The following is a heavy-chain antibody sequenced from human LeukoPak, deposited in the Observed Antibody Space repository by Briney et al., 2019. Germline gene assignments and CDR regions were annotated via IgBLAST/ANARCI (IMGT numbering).Heavy chain of an antibody. CDR1: GFTVSSNY. Sequence: GGSLRLSCAASGFTVSSNYMSWVRQAPGKGLEWVSVIYSGGSTYYADSVKGRFTISRDNSKNTLYLQMNSLRAEDTAVYYCASSDSSGYYDGFDYWGQGTLVTVSS. J-gene: IGHJ4*02. D-gene: IGHD3-22*01. CDR2: IYSGGST. CDR3: ASSDSSGYYDGFDY. V-gene: IGHV3-66*02.